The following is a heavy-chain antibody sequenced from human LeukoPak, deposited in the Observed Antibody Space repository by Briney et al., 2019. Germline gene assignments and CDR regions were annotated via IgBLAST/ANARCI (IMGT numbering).Heavy chain of an antibody. D-gene: IGHD2/OR15-2a*01. J-gene: IGHJ3*01. V-gene: IGHV3-20*04. CDR1: GFNFDDHA. CDR2: INWNVGST. Sequence: PGGSLTLSRVGSGFNFDDHAINWVRQVPGKGLERVSNINWNVGSTGFVESAKGRFTISRDNAKNSVFLQMNRLRVEDTALYYCARDLLLGDAFDLWGQGTTVIVSS. CDR3: ARDLLLGDAFDL.